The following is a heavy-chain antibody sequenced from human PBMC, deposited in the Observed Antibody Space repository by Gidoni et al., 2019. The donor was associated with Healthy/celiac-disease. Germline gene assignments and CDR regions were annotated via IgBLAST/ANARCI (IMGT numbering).Heavy chain of an antibody. V-gene: IGHV4-59*01. CDR3: ARWGSTIPIVATTRDWYFDL. Sequence: QVQLQESGPGLVKPSETLSLTCTVSGGSISSYYWSWIRQPPGKGLEWIGYIYYSGSTNYNPSLKSRVTISVDTSKNQFSLKLSSVTAADTAVYYCARWGSTIPIVATTRDWYFDLWGRGTLVTVSS. D-gene: IGHD5-12*01. CDR2: IYYSGST. CDR1: GGSISSYY. J-gene: IGHJ2*01.